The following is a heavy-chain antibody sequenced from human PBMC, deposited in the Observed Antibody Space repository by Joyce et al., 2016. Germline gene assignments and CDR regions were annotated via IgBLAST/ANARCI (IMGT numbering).Heavy chain of an antibody. CDR3: TTERSLKRITMIGRLSVGYFDL. Sequence: EVHLVQSGGGLVKPGGSLRLSCAASGFPFTNAWMSWVGQDPGKGLERVGRSKSKAEGGATDYATPVKGKITISRDDSKRAVEMEMNGLKAEDTAVYYGTTERSLKRITMIGRLSVGYFDLWGRGTLVTVSS. V-gene: IGHV3-15*01. CDR2: SKSKAEGGAT. D-gene: IGHD3-22*01. CDR1: GFPFTNAW. J-gene: IGHJ2*01.